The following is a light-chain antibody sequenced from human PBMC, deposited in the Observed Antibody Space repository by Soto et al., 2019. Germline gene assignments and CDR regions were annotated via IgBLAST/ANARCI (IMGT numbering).Light chain of an antibody. V-gene: IGLV2-14*03. CDR2: DAS. Sequence: QSALTQPASVSGSPGQSITISCTGTSSDVGGYDYVSWYQHHPGKAPKLMIYDASNRPSGVSNRFSGSKSGNTASLTISGLQAEDEADYYCSSYTSSSLYVFGTGTKVTVL. CDR3: SSYTSSSLYV. CDR1: SSDVGGYDY. J-gene: IGLJ1*01.